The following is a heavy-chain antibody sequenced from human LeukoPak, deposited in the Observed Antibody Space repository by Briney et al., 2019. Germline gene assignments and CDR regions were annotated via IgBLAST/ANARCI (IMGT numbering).Heavy chain of an antibody. Sequence: SWIRQPPGKGLEWIGYIYYSGSTYYNPSLKSRVTISVDTSKNQFSLKLSSVTAADTAVYYCARDRGYDILTGYYHGMDVWGQGTTVTVSS. D-gene: IGHD3-9*01. V-gene: IGHV4-30-4*01. CDR2: IYYSGST. J-gene: IGHJ6*02. CDR3: ARDRGYDILTGYYHGMDV.